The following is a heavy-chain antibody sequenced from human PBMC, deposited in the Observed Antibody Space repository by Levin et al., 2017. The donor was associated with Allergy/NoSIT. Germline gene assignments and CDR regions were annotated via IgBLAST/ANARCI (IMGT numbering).Heavy chain of an antibody. CDR2: IYNSGST. Sequence: PSETLSLTCTVSGGSISSITYYWGWIRQPPGKGPEWIGNIYNSGSTYYNPSLKSRVTISVDTSKNQFSLNLSSVTAADTAVYYCARQGRSLAALGWFDPWGQGTLVTVSS. D-gene: IGHD3-3*02. CDR1: GGSISSITYY. V-gene: IGHV4-39*01. J-gene: IGHJ5*02. CDR3: ARQGRSLAALGWFDP.